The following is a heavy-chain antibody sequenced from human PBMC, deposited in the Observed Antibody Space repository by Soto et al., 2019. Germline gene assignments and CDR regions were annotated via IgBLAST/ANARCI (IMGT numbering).Heavy chain of an antibody. J-gene: IGHJ4*02. D-gene: IGHD3-22*01. CDR1: GFTFSSYG. V-gene: IGHV3-30*18. CDR2: ISYDGSNK. CDR3: AKGVFAAKGYYYDSSGYPYYFDY. Sequence: GGSLRLSCAASGFTFSSYGMHWVRQAPGKGLEWVAVISYDGSNKYYADSVKGRFTISRKNSKNTLYLQMNSLRAEDTAVYYCAKGVFAAKGYYYDSSGYPYYFDYWGQGTLVTVSS.